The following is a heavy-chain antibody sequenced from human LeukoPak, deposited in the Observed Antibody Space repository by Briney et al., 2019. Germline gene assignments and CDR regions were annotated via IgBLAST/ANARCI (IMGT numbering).Heavy chain of an antibody. CDR3: ARAPCSGGSCQYWYFDL. Sequence: SETLSLTCTVSGDSISGGDYYWSWIRQPPGKGLEWIGYIYYSGNTYYNPSLKSRVTMSVDTSSNQFSLRLSSVTAADSAVYYCARAPCSGGSCQYWYFDLWGRGTLVTVSS. CDR2: IYYSGNT. D-gene: IGHD2-15*01. CDR1: GDSISGGDYY. V-gene: IGHV4-30-4*08. J-gene: IGHJ2*01.